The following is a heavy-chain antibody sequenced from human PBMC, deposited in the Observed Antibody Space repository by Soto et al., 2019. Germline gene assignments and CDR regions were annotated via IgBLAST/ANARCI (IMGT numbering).Heavy chain of an antibody. CDR1: GYTFARYG. CDR3: ARSGSMPYYYYGMDV. J-gene: IGHJ6*02. D-gene: IGHD3-10*01. Sequence: QVQLVQSGAEVKKPGASVRVSFKASGYTFARYGIDWVRQAPGQGLEWMGWISGHNGDTKYVQKFQGRVSMTTDTSTSTASMELRSLRSADTAVYYCARSGSMPYYYYGMDVWGQGTTVTVSS. CDR2: ISGHNGDT. V-gene: IGHV1-18*01.